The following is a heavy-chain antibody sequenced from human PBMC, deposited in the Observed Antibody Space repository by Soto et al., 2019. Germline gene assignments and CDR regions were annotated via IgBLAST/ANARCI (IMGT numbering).Heavy chain of an antibody. D-gene: IGHD1-26*01. CDR3: ARGSRGSYYAYYFDY. Sequence: GASVKVSCKASGGTFSSYAISWVRQAPGQGLEWMGGIIPIFGTANYAQKFQGRVTITADESTSTAYMELSSLRSEDTAVYYCARGSRGSYYAYYFDYWGQGTLVTVSS. CDR2: IIPIFGTA. CDR1: GGTFSSYA. J-gene: IGHJ4*02. V-gene: IGHV1-69*13.